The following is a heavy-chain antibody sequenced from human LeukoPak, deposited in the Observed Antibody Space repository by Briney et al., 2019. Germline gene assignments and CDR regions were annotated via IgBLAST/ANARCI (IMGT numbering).Heavy chain of an antibody. Sequence: GGSLRLSCAASGFTFSSYGMHWVRQAPGKGLEWVAVISYDGSNKYYADSVKGRFTTSRDNSKNTLYLQMNSLRAEDTAVYYCAKSVGVYCSGGSCLYGMDVWGQGTTVTVSS. D-gene: IGHD2-15*01. CDR1: GFTFSSYG. J-gene: IGHJ6*02. V-gene: IGHV3-30*18. CDR2: ISYDGSNK. CDR3: AKSVGVYCSGGSCLYGMDV.